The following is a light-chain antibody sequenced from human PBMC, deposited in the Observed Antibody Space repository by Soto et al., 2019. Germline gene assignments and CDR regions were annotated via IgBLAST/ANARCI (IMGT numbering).Light chain of an antibody. CDR2: DAS. J-gene: IGKJ4*01. V-gene: IGKV3-11*01. Sequence: EIVLTQSPATLSFSPGERVTVSCRASQRVNSYLAWYQQKPGQAPRLLIYDASNRATGIPARVSGSGSVTDFAHTITILEPEDFEVYYCQQCCNWHLTFGGGTKVASK. CDR3: QQCCNWHLT. CDR1: QRVNSY.